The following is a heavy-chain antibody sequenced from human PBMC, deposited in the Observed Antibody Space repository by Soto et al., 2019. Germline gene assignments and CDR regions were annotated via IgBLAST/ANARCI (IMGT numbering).Heavy chain of an antibody. CDR1: GGSLSSYY. Sequence: TSETLCLTCTVSGGSLSSYYWSWIRRPPGKGLEWIGYIYYSGSTNYNPSLKSRVTISVDASKNQFSLKLSSVTAADTAVYYCANIVVVQAAHLYYYYYYMDVWGQGTLVTVSS. CDR3: ANIVVVQAAHLYYYYYYMDV. CDR2: IYYSGST. V-gene: IGHV4-59*12. J-gene: IGHJ6*03. D-gene: IGHD2-2*01.